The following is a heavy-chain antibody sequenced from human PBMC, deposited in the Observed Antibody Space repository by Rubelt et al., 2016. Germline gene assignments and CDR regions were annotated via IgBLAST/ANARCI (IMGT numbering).Heavy chain of an antibody. Sequence: QPQLQESGPGLVKPSETLSLTCTVSGGSISTSTYYWGWIRQPPGKGLEWIGSIYYSGSTYYNPSLKSRVTISLDTSKNQFSLKLSSVTAADTAVYYCARGGDDFWGDSTDAFDIWGQGTMVAVTS. D-gene: IGHD3-3*01. J-gene: IGHJ3*02. CDR1: GGSISTSTYY. CDR3: ARGGDDFWGDSTDAFDI. V-gene: IGHV4-39*07. CDR2: IYYSGST.